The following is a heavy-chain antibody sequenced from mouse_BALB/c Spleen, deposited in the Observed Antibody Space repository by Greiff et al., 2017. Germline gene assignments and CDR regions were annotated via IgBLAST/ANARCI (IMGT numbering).Heavy chain of an antibody. D-gene: IGHD6-5*01. J-gene: IGHJ4*01. CDR1: GYTFTSYW. Sequence: VHVKQSGTVLARPGASVKMSCKASGYTFTSYWMHWVKQRPGQGLEWIGAIYPGNSDTSYNQKFKGKAKLTAVTSTSTAYMELSSLTNEDSAVYYCTRTYDYYAMDYWGQGTSVTVSS. V-gene: IGHV1-5*01. CDR2: IYPGNSDT. CDR3: TRTYDYYAMDY.